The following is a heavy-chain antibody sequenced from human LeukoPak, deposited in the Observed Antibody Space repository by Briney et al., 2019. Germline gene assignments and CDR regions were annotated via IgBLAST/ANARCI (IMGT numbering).Heavy chain of an antibody. D-gene: IGHD5-18*01. CDR2: IYYSGST. CDR1: GGSISSGGYY. CDR3: ARVTGSAMARFDY. J-gene: IGHJ4*02. V-gene: IGHV4-31*03. Sequence: SETLSLTCTVSGGSISSGGYYWSWIRQHPGKGLEWIGYIYYSGSTYYNPSLKSRVTISVDTSKNQFSLKLSSVTAADTAVCYCARVTGSAMARFDYWGQGTLVTVSS.